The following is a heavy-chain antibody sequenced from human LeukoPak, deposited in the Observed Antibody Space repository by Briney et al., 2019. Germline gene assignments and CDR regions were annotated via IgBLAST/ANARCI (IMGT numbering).Heavy chain of an antibody. V-gene: IGHV1-18*01. D-gene: IGHD3-10*01. Sequence: GASVKVSCKASGYTFTSYGISWVRQAPGQGLEWMGWISAYNGNTNYAQKLQGRVTMTTDTSTSTAYMELRSLRSDDTAVYYCARVRTYYYGSGSYKRSPNWFDPWGQGTLVTVSS. CDR1: GYTFTSYG. CDR2: ISAYNGNT. CDR3: ARVRTYYYGSGSYKRSPNWFDP. J-gene: IGHJ5*02.